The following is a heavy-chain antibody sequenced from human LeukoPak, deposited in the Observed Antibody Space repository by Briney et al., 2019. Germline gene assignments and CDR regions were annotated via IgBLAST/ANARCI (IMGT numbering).Heavy chain of an antibody. Sequence: GESLKISCQGSGYDSGVSFTSHSIGWVRQMPRKGLEWMGIIYPGDSDTRYSPSFQGQVTISADKSISTAYLQWSSLKASDTAMYYCARQGWAGPYSFDYWGQGTLVTVSS. V-gene: IGHV5-51*01. CDR3: ARQGWAGPYSFDY. CDR2: IYPGDSDT. J-gene: IGHJ4*02. CDR1: GYDSGVSFTSHS. D-gene: IGHD6-19*01.